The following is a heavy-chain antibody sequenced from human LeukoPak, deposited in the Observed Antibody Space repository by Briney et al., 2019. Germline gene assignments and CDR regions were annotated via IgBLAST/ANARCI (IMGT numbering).Heavy chain of an antibody. D-gene: IGHD3-10*01. Sequence: ASVKVSCKASGYTFTGYYMHWVRQAPRQGLEWMGWINPNSGDTNYAQKFQGRVTMTRDTSISTAYMELSRLRSDDTAVYYCARDWGAYYYESGTLSHFDYWGQGTLVTVSS. CDR2: INPNSGDT. CDR3: ARDWGAYYYESGTLSHFDY. CDR1: GYTFTGYY. V-gene: IGHV1-2*02. J-gene: IGHJ4*02.